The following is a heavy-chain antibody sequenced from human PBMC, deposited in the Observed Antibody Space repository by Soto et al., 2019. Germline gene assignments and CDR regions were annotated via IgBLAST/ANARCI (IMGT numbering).Heavy chain of an antibody. J-gene: IGHJ6*02. CDR2: FYYSGLT. V-gene: IGHV4-39*01. Sequence: SETLSLTCTVSGGSISSSTYYWGWIRQSPGKGLEWTASFYYSGLTYYNPSLKSRLTISVDTSRNQFSLKLSSVTAADTAVYYCARHIKAGELRSLRGMDVWGQGTTVTVSS. CDR1: GGSISSSTYY. D-gene: IGHD3-3*01. CDR3: ARHIKAGELRSLRGMDV.